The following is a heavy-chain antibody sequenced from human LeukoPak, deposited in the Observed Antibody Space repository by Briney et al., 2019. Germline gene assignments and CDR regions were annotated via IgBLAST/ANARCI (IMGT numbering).Heavy chain of an antibody. V-gene: IGHV3-74*01. D-gene: IGHD4-11*01. J-gene: IGHJ3*01. Sequence: GGSLRLSCAVSGLTFSNVWMHWVRQTPGQGLVWVCRINTAGSTVYADPVKGRFTISRDNAKNMVYLQMNSLRTEDTAVYYWASFRDTDYWGRGTMVTVSS. CDR3: ASFRDTDY. CDR2: INTAGST. CDR1: GLTFSNVW.